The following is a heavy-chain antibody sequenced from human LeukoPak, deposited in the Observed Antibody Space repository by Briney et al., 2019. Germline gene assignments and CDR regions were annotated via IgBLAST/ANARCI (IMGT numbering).Heavy chain of an antibody. J-gene: IGHJ5*02. CDR3: ARDDNGDNWFDP. CDR2: INPSGGST. V-gene: IGHV1-46*01. CDR1: GYTFTNFY. Sequence: GASVKVSCKASGYTFTNFYMHWVRQAPGQGLEWVGVINPSGGSTSYAQKFQGRVTMTRDTSTSTVYMELSSLRSEDTAVYYCARDDNGDNWFDPWGQGTLVTVSS. D-gene: IGHD4-17*01.